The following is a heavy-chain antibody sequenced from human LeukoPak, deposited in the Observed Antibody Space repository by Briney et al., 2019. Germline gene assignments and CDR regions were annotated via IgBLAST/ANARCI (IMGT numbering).Heavy chain of an antibody. J-gene: IGHJ4*02. Sequence: PGGSLRLSCAASGFTFTTYWMTWVRQAPGKGLEWVANINQDGTEKYYVDSVKGRFTISRDNAKNSLYLQMNSLRAEDTAVYYCARSMVTIPIPGGYWGQGTLVTVSS. CDR2: INQDGTEK. V-gene: IGHV3-7*01. CDR3: ARSMVTIPIPGGY. D-gene: IGHD5-24*01. CDR1: GFTFTTYW.